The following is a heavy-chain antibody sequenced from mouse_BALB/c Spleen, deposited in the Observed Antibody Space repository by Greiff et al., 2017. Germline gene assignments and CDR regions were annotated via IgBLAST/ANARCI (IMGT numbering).Heavy chain of an antibody. J-gene: IGHJ1*01. CDR1: GFSLTSYG. CDR2: IWAGGST. Sequence: VQLQESGPGLVAPSQSLSITCTVSGFSLTSYGVHWVRQPPGKGLEWLGVIWAGGSTNYNSALMSRLSISKDNSKSQVFLKMNSLQTDDTAMYYCARDGGYGSSYWYFDVWGAGTTVTVSS. V-gene: IGHV2-9*02. CDR3: ARDGGYGSSYWYFDV. D-gene: IGHD1-1*01.